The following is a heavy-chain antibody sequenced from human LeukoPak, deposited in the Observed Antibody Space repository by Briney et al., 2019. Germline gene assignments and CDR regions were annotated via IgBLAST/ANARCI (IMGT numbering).Heavy chain of an antibody. CDR1: GFTFSSYS. Sequence: GGSLRLSCAASGFTFSSYSMNWVRQAPGKGLEWVSSISSSSSYIYYADSVKGRFTISRDDSKNTAYLQMNSLKTEDTAVYYCTRVHTGYWGQGTLVTVSS. V-gene: IGHV3-21*04. J-gene: IGHJ4*02. D-gene: IGHD4-17*01. CDR2: ISSSSSYI. CDR3: TRVHTGY.